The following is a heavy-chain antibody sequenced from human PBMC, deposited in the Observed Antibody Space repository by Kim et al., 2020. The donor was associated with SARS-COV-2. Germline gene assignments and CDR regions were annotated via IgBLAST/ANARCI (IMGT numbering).Heavy chain of an antibody. D-gene: IGHD3-10*01. CDR2: ISYDGSTK. V-gene: IGHV3-30*03. CDR1: GITFSAYC. J-gene: IGHJ3*02. Sequence: GGSLRLSCAASGITFSAYCMHWVRQAPGKGLEWVSVISYDGSTKNYADSVKGRFTISRDNSKNTLYLQMNSLRADDTAIYYCARASRGGAFDIWGQGTMVTVSS. CDR3: ARASRGGAFDI.